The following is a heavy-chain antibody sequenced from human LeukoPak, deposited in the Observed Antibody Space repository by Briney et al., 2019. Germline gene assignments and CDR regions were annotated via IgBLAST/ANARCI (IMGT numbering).Heavy chain of an antibody. J-gene: IGHJ4*02. CDR2: IYHSGST. D-gene: IGHD3-9*01. CDR1: GGSISSSNW. CDR3: ARGEDFERYYLAY. Sequence: SGTLSLTCAVSGGSISSSNWWSWVRQPPGKGLEWIGEIYHSGSTNYNPSLESRATISVDTSKNQFSLKLTSVTAADTAVYFCARGEDFERYYLAYWGQGTLVTVSS. V-gene: IGHV4-4*02.